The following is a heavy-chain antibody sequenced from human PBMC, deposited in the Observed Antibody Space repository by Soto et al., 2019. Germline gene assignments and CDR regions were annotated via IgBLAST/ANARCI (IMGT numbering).Heavy chain of an antibody. Sequence: GASVKVSCKASGYTFTSYGISWVRQAPGQGLEWMGWISAYNGSTNYAQKLQGRVTMTTDTSTSTAYMELRSLRSDDTAVYYCARDPKRRVGAITGEFDYWGQGTLVTVSS. CDR2: ISAYNGST. CDR1: GYTFTSYG. D-gene: IGHD1-26*01. V-gene: IGHV1-18*04. J-gene: IGHJ4*02. CDR3: ARDPKRRVGAITGEFDY.